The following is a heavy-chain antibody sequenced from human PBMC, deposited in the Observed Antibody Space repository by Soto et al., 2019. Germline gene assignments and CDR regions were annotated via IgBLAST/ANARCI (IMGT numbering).Heavy chain of an antibody. V-gene: IGHV4-31*03. J-gene: IGHJ4*02. CDR1: GGSISSGAYY. CDR3: ARDRGFCSGGACYLFDY. Sequence: QVKLQESGPGLVKPSQTLSLTCTVSGGSISSGAYYWNWIRQHPGKGLEWIGYIFHSGSTFYNPSLKRRVTISIDTSKNQFSLKLSSVCAADTAVYYCARDRGFCSGGACYLFDYWGQGALVTVAS. CDR2: IFHSGST. D-gene: IGHD2-15*01.